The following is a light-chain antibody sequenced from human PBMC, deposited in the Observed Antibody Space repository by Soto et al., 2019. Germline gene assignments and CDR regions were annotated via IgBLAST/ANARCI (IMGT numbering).Light chain of an antibody. CDR2: DAS. CDR3: QQYKNWPQT. V-gene: IGKV3-15*01. CDR1: QSVSSN. J-gene: IGKJ1*01. Sequence: EIVMTQSPATLSVSPGERATISCRASQSVSSNLAWYQQKPGQAPRLLIYDASTRATGIPARFSGSGSGTEFTLTISSLQSEDYAVFYCQQYKNWPQTFGQGT.